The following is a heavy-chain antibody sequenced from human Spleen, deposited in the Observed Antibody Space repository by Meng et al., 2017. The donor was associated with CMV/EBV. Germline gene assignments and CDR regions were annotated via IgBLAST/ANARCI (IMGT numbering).Heavy chain of an antibody. CDR1: GYSISSGYY. D-gene: IGHD3-3*01. CDR2: NHHSGST. CDR3: ARGRNFWSGYRVGYGMDV. J-gene: IGHJ6*02. V-gene: IGHV4-38-2*02. Sequence: GSLRLSCTVSGYSISSGYYWGWIRQPPGKGLEWIGSNHHSGSTYHNPSLKSRVTISVDTSKNQFSLKLSSVTAADTAVYYCARGRNFWSGYRVGYGMDVWGQGTTVTVSS.